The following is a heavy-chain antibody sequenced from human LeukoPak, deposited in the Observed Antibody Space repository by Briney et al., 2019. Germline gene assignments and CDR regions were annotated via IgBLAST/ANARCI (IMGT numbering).Heavy chain of an antibody. Sequence: SETLSLTCSVSGASISIYYWNWIRQSAGRGLEWIGRVYASGRSKYNPSLQSRVSMSVDKSKKQFSLELSSVTAADTAVYYCAREQLELRGTDSYYYLDVWSKGTTVTVSS. D-gene: IGHD1-1*01. V-gene: IGHV4-4*07. CDR1: GASISIYY. CDR3: AREQLELRGTDSYYYLDV. CDR2: VYASGRS. J-gene: IGHJ6*03.